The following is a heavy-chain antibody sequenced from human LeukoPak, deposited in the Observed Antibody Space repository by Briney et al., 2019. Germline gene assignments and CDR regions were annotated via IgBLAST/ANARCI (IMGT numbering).Heavy chain of an antibody. D-gene: IGHD1-26*01. CDR2: ISSSSSYI. CDR3: MKAIVGATTPGWFDP. V-gene: IGHV3-21*01. CDR1: GFTFSSYS. Sequence: GGSLRLSCAASGFTFSSYSMNWVRQAPGKGLEWVSSISSSSSYIYYADSVKGRFTISRDNSEKTLYLQMDSLRAEDTAVYYCMKAIVGATTPGWFDPWGQGTLVTVSS. J-gene: IGHJ5*02.